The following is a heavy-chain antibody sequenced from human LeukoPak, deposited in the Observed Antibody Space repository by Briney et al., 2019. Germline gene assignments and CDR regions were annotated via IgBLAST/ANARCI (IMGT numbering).Heavy chain of an antibody. D-gene: IGHD2-2*02. V-gene: IGHV4-61*02. CDR3: ARMRARCSSTSCYRFDP. J-gene: IGHJ5*02. CDR1: GGSISSGSYY. CDR2: IYTSGST. Sequence: PSQTLSLTCTVSGGSISSGSYYWRWIRQPAGKRLQWIGRIYTSGSTNYNPSLESRITISVDTSKIQFALKLSSVTAADTAVYYCARMRARCSSTSCYRFDPWGQGTLVTVSS.